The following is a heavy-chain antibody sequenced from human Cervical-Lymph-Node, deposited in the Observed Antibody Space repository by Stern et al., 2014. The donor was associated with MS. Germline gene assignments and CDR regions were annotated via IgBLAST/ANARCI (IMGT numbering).Heavy chain of an antibody. D-gene: IGHD6-19*01. CDR2: ISRISNTS. CDR3: ARDRRGWLAADY. V-gene: IGHV3-48*01. CDR1: GFTFSSYS. J-gene: IGHJ4*02. Sequence: EVQLVESGGNLVQPGGSLRLSCTASGFTFSSYSMNWVRQAPGKGLEWVSYISRISNTSYYADSVKGRFTISRDNANNSLYLQMNSLRADDTAVYYCARDRRGWLAADYWGQGALVTVSS.